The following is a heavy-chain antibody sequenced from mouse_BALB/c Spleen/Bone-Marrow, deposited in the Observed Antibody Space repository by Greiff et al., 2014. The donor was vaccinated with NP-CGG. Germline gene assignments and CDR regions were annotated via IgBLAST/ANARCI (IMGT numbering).Heavy chain of an antibody. CDR1: GYTFTRYY. Sequence: QVQLQQSGPELVKPGASVKISCKASGYTFTRYYIHWVKQRPGQGLEWIGWIYPGNVNTKYNEKFKDKATLTADKSSSTAYMQLGSLTSEDSAVYFCARALTGTWFAYWGQGTLVTVSA. J-gene: IGHJ3*01. D-gene: IGHD4-1*01. CDR3: ARALTGTWFAY. V-gene: IGHV1S56*01. CDR2: IYPGNVNT.